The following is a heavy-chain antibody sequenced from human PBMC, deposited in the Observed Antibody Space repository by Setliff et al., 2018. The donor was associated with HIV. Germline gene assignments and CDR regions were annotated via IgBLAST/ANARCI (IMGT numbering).Heavy chain of an antibody. CDR2: IYTTGST. D-gene: IGHD6-19*01. Sequence: SETLSLTCTVSGGSTSSGSYYWTWIRQPAGKGLEWIGHIYTTGSTNYNPSLKSRVTIAIGASKKQFSLRLNSVTAADTAVYFCARGGVNYSSDWRPARYWYFDRWGRGTLVTVSS. V-gene: IGHV4-61*09. CDR3: ARGGVNYSSDWRPARYWYFDR. CDR1: GGSTSSGSYY. J-gene: IGHJ2*01.